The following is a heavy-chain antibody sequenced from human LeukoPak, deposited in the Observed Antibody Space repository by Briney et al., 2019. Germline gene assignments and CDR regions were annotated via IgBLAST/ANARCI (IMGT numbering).Heavy chain of an antibody. CDR1: GFTFDDYA. Sequence: GGSLRLSCAASGFTFDDYAMHWVRQAPGKGLEWVSGISWNSGSIGYADSVKGRFTISRDNAKNSLYLQMNSLRAEDMALYYCAKDVGYYYDFPGNYYMDVWGKGTTVTVSS. CDR3: AKDVGYYYDFPGNYYMDV. CDR2: ISWNSGSI. J-gene: IGHJ6*03. V-gene: IGHV3-9*03. D-gene: IGHD3-22*01.